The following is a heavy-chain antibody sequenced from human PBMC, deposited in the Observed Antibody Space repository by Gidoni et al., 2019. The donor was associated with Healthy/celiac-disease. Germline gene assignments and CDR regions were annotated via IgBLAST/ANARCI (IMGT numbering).Heavy chain of an antibody. CDR2: IYWDDDK. Sequence: QITLKESGPTLVNPTQTLTLTCPFSGFSLRTSGVGVGWIRQPPGKALQWLALIYWDDDKRYSPSLKSRLTITKDTSKNQVVLTMTNMDPVDTATYYCAHRRPERIVGGNLPSFDYWGQGTLVTVSS. CDR1: GFSLRTSGVG. CDR3: AHRRPERIVGGNLPSFDY. J-gene: IGHJ4*02. D-gene: IGHD1-26*01. V-gene: IGHV2-5*02.